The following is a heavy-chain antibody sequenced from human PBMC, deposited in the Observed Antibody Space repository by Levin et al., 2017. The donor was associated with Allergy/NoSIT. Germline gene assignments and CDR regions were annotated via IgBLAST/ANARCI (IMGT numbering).Heavy chain of an antibody. Sequence: GESLKISCTVSGFTFTNAWMSWARQAPGKGLEWVGHIDTNTNGATTGYAAPVKGRFTISRDDSKTMVFLQMNSLKTEDTAVYYCLGNCLGKWGQGTLVTVSS. CDR3: LGNCLGK. CDR1: GFTFTNAW. CDR2: IDTNTNGATT. D-gene: IGHD3-16*01. V-gene: IGHV3-15*04. J-gene: IGHJ4*02.